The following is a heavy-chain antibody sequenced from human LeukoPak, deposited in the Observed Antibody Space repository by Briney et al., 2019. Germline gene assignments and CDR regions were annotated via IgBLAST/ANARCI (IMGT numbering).Heavy chain of an antibody. CDR1: GYTFTNYG. J-gene: IGHJ6*03. CDR3: ARWGLVAPGTYYYYYMDV. V-gene: IGHV1-18*01. CDR2: INAYNGDT. D-gene: IGHD2-2*01. Sequence: ASVKVSCKASGYTFTNYGVSWVRQAPGQGLEWMGWINAYNGDTHYAQNLQGKLTMTTDTSTSMAFMELRSLRPDDTAVYFCARWGLVAPGTYYYYYMDVWGRGTTVTVSS.